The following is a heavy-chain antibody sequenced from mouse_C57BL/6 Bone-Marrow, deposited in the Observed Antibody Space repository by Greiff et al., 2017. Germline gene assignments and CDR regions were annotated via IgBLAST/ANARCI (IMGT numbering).Heavy chain of an antibody. D-gene: IGHD1-1*01. J-gene: IGHJ3*01. CDR2: IHPNSGST. Sequence: VQLQQPGAELVKPGASVKLSCKASGYTFTSYWMHWVKQRPGQGLEWIGMIHPNSGSTNYNEKFKSKATLTVDKSSSTAYRQLSSLTSDDSAVYYCASDYGSSYDWFAYWGQGTLVTVSA. CDR3: ASDYGSSYDWFAY. CDR1: GYTFTSYW. V-gene: IGHV1-64*01.